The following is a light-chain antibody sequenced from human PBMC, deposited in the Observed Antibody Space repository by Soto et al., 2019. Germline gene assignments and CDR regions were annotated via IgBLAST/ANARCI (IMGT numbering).Light chain of an antibody. J-gene: IGKJ1*01. CDR2: DAS. CDR3: QQYTPDSPWT. CDR1: QRISNW. Sequence: DIQMTQSPSTLSASVGDRVTITCRASQRISNWLAWYQQKLGKAPKLLIYDASSLESGVPSRFSGSGSGTEFTLTISSLQPDDFATYYCQQYTPDSPWTFGQGNKV. V-gene: IGKV1-5*01.